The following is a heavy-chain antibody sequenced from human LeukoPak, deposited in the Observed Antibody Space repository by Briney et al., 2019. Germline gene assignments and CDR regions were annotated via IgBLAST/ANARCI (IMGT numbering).Heavy chain of an antibody. D-gene: IGHD1-7*01. J-gene: IGHJ4*02. Sequence: SETLSLTCTVSGGSISSYYWSWIRQSPGKGPEWIGYVYYSGDTKSNPSLESRVTISIDTSNNQFSLKLNSVTAADTAVYFCARGYPGGISETTGSFDYWGQGTLVTVSS. CDR1: GGSISSYY. V-gene: IGHV4-59*01. CDR3: ARGYPGGISETTGSFDY. CDR2: VYYSGDT.